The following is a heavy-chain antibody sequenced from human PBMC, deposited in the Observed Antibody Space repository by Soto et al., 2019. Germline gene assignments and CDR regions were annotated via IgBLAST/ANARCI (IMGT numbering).Heavy chain of an antibody. CDR3: ARETGIAVAGTIGGFDY. D-gene: IGHD6-19*01. J-gene: IGHJ4*02. CDR2: IIPIFGTA. Sequence: QVQLVQSGAEVKKPGSSVKVSCKASGGTFSSYAISWVRQAPGQGLEWMGGIIPIFGTANYAQKFQGRVTITADESTSTAYMELSSLRSEDTAVYYCARETGIAVAGTIGGFDYWSQGTLVTVSS. CDR1: GGTFSSYA. V-gene: IGHV1-69*01.